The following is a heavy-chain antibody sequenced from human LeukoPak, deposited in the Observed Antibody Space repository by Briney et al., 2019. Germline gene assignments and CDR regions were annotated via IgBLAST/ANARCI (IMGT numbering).Heavy chain of an antibody. Sequence: GGSLRLSCAASGFTFSSYEMNWVRQAPGKGLEWVSYISSSGSTIYYADSVKGRFTTSRDNAKNSLYLEMNSLRAEDTALYYCAATYSGNWEFDYWGQGTLVTVSS. CDR2: ISSSGSTI. D-gene: IGHD1-26*01. J-gene: IGHJ4*02. V-gene: IGHV3-48*03. CDR1: GFTFSSYE. CDR3: AATYSGNWEFDY.